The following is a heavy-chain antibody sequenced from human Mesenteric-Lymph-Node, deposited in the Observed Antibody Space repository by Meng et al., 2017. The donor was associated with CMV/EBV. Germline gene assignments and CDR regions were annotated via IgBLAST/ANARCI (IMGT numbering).Heavy chain of an antibody. CDR2: SSSSGSTI. CDR1: GFTFSDYY. V-gene: IGHV3-11*01. Sequence: QVQLVESGGGLVKPGGSLRLSCAASGFTFSDYYMSWIRQAPGKGLEWVSYSSSSGSTIDYADSVVGRFTISRDNAKNSVSLQMNSLRVEDTAVYYCARDDGGNSVLDNWGQGTLVTVSS. D-gene: IGHD4-23*01. J-gene: IGHJ4*02. CDR3: ARDDGGNSVLDN.